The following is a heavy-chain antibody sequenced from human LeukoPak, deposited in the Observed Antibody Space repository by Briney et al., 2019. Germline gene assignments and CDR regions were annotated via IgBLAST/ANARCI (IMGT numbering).Heavy chain of an antibody. CDR1: GGSISSGGYY. D-gene: IGHD4-23*01. J-gene: IGHJ4*02. CDR3: ARAPDYGGTPTHFDY. Sequence: SQTLSFTCAVSGGSISSGGYYWRWIRQNPGKGLEWIGYIYYSGSTYYNPSLKGRVTISVDTSKNQFSLKLSSVTAADTAVYYCARAPDYGGTPTHFDYWGQGTLVTVSS. CDR2: IYYSGST. V-gene: IGHV4-31*11.